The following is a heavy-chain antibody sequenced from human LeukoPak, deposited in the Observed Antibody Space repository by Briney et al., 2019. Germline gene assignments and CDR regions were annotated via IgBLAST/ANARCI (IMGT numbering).Heavy chain of an antibody. D-gene: IGHD3-16*02. Sequence: ASVKVSCKASGYTFTGYYMHWVRQAPGQGLEWMGWINPNSGGTNYAQKFQGRVTMTRDTSISTAYMELSRLRSDDTAVYYCATSGWENYDYAWGSYRHDPEFDYWGQGTLVTVSS. CDR1: GYTFTGYY. V-gene: IGHV1-2*02. J-gene: IGHJ4*02. CDR3: ATSGWENYDYAWGSYRHDPEFDY. CDR2: INPNSGGT.